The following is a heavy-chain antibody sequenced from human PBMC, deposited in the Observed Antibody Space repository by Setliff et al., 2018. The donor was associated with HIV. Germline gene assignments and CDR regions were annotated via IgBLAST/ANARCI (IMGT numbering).Heavy chain of an antibody. CDR3: AVHYYDSSGYDY. V-gene: IGHV3-30*02. Sequence: GSLRLSCEISGFTFSNYGMHWVRQAPGKGLEWVAFIRYDGSDKYYVDSVKGRFTVSRDNAKNSLYLQMNSLRAEDAAVYYCAVHYYDSSGYDYWGQGTLVTVSS. J-gene: IGHJ4*02. CDR1: GFTFSNYG. D-gene: IGHD3-22*01. CDR2: IRYDGSDK.